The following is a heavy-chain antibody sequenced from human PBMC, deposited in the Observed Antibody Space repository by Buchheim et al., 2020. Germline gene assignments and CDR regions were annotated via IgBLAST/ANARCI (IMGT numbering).Heavy chain of an antibody. D-gene: IGHD6-25*01. V-gene: IGHV3-74*01. CDR2: IDEYGTIT. CDR3: VRDLVGGSDY. CDR1: GFTFSRFW. Sequence: EVHLVESGGGLIQPGGSLRLSCAASGFTFSRFWMHWVRQAPGKGLVWVSRIDEYGTITNYADSVKGRFTISRDNARNTLYLQMNSLRVEDTAVYYCVRDLVGGSDYWGQGIL. J-gene: IGHJ4*02.